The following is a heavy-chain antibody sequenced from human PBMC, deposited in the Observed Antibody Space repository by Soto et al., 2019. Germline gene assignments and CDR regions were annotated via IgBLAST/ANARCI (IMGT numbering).Heavy chain of an antibody. J-gene: IGHJ4*02. D-gene: IGHD2-21*02. CDR2: ISYDGSNK. CDR3: AKDQALYCGGDCASHPSNFDY. Sequence: GGSLRLSCAASGFTFSSYGMHWVRQAPGKGLEWVAVISYDGSNKYYADSVKGRFTISRDNSKNTLYLQMNSLRAEDTAVYYCAKDQALYCGGDCASHPSNFDYWGQGTLVTVSS. CDR1: GFTFSSYG. V-gene: IGHV3-30*18.